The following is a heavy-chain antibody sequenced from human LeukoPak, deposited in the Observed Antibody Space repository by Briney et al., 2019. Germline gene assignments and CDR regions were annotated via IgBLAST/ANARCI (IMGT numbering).Heavy chain of an antibody. D-gene: IGHD6-19*01. CDR3: ASFTSSGWYSFFDY. Sequence: SETLSLTCAVYGGSFSGYYWSWIRQPPGKGLEWIGEINHSGSTNYNPSLKSRVTISVDTSKNQFSLKLSSVTAADTAVYYCASFTSSGWYSFFDYWGQGTLVTVSS. J-gene: IGHJ4*02. CDR1: GGSFSGYY. V-gene: IGHV4-34*01. CDR2: INHSGST.